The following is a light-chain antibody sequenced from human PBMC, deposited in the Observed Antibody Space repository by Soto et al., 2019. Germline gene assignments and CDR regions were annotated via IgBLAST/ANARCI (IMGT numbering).Light chain of an antibody. CDR3: QHRSNWPPYT. CDR1: QSVSSY. V-gene: IGKV3-11*01. CDR2: DAS. J-gene: IGKJ2*01. Sequence: EIVLTQSPATLSLSPGERATLSCRASQSVSSYLAWYQQKPGQAPRLLIYDASNRASGIPSRFRGSGSGTDFTLTISSLEPEDFAVYYCQHRSNWPPYTFGQGPKLEMK.